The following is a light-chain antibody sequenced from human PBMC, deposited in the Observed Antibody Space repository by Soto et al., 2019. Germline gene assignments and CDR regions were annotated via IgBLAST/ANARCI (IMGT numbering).Light chain of an antibody. J-gene: IGKJ1*01. V-gene: IGKV4-1*01. CDR1: RSVLYSSNNKNY. CDR2: WAS. CDR3: QQYYSIPLT. Sequence: DIVMTQSPDSLTLSLGERATINCKSSRSVLYSSNNKNYLAWYQQKPGQPPKLLIYWASTRESGVPDRFSGSGSGTDFTLTISSLQAEDVAVYYCQQYYSIPLTFGQGTKVEIK.